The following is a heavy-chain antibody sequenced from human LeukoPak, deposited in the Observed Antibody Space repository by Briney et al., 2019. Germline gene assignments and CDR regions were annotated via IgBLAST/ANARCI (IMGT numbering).Heavy chain of an antibody. CDR2: IWYDGSKK. J-gene: IGHJ4*02. Sequence: GGSLRLSCRVSGFIFPRYGLHWVRQAPGKGLEWVAYIWYDGSKKEYADSVKGRFTISRDNATNTMNMQMNNLRAEDTAVYYCVRDELKLPKKYFDSWGQGTLVNVSS. V-gene: IGHV3-33*01. D-gene: IGHD1-7*01. CDR1: GFIFPRYG. CDR3: VRDELKLPKKYFDS.